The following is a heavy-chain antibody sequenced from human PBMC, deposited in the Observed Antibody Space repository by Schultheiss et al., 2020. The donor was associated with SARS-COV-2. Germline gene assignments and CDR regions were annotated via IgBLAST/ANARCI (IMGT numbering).Heavy chain of an antibody. D-gene: IGHD6-19*01. CDR1: GGSFSGYY. V-gene: IGHV4-34*01. CDR3: ARRGSGWSDWYFDL. Sequence: SETLSLTCAVYGGSFSGYYWSWIRQPPGKGLEWIGEINHSGSTNYNPSLKSRVTISVDRSKNQFSLKLSSVTAADTAVYYCARRGSGWSDWYFDLWGRGTLVTVSS. J-gene: IGHJ2*01. CDR2: INHSGST.